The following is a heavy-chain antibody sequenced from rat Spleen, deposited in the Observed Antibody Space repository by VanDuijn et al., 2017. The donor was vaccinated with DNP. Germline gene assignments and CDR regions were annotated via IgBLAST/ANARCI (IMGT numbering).Heavy chain of an antibody. CDR3: TSNPHIRTAAPFDY. J-gene: IGHJ2*01. D-gene: IGHD3-8*01. CDR2: ISYDGGST. V-gene: IGHV5-20*01. Sequence: EVQLVESGGGLVQPGRSLKLSCAASGFTFSDYAMAWVLQAPTKGLEWVASISYDGGSTYYRDSVKGRFTISRDNAKSTLYLQVNSLRSEDTATYYCTSNPHIRTAAPFDYWGQGVMVTVSS. CDR1: GFTFSDYA.